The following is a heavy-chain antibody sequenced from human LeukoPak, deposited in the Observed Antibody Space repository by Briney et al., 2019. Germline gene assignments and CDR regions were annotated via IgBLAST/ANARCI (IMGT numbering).Heavy chain of an antibody. Sequence: GRSLRLSCAASGFTFSSYAMHWVRQAPGKGLEWVAVISYDGSNKYYADSVKGRFTISRDNSKNTLYLQMNSLRAEDTAVYYCARDRSGIGFDYWGQGTLVTVSS. V-gene: IGHV3-30*01. D-gene: IGHD1-26*01. CDR1: GFTFSSYA. J-gene: IGHJ4*02. CDR2: ISYDGSNK. CDR3: ARDRSGIGFDY.